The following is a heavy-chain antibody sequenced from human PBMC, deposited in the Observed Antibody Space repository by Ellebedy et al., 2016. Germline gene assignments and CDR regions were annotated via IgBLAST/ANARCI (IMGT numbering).Heavy chain of an antibody. CDR3: ARDAYCGGDCYPWYYYMDV. Sequence: GGSLRLSXAASGFTFSSYAMSWVRQAPGKGLEWVSAISGSGGSTYYADSVKGRFTISRDNSKNTLYLQMNSLRAEDTAVYYCARDAYCGGDCYPWYYYMDVWGKGTTVTVSS. V-gene: IGHV3-23*01. CDR1: GFTFSSYA. J-gene: IGHJ6*03. CDR2: ISGSGGST. D-gene: IGHD2-21*01.